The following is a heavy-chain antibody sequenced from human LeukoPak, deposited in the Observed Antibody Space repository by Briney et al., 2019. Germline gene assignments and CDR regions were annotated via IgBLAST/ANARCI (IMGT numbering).Heavy chain of an antibody. D-gene: IGHD1-26*01. CDR2: INSDGSST. CDR1: GFTFDDYA. Sequence: GGSLRLSCAASGFTFDDYAMHWVRQAPGKGLVWVSRINSDGSSTSYADSVKGRFTISRDNAKNTLYLQMNSLRAEDTAVYYCARVGRSYYSFDYWGQGTLVTVSS. V-gene: IGHV3-74*01. J-gene: IGHJ4*02. CDR3: ARVGRSYYSFDY.